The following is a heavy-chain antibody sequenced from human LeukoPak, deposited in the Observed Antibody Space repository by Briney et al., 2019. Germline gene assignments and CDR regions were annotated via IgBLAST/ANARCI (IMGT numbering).Heavy chain of an antibody. V-gene: IGHV4-59*01. CDR1: GGSISSYY. D-gene: IGHD3-22*01. Sequence: SSETLSLTCTVSGGSISSYYWNWIRQPPGKGLEWIGNIYYSGSTNYNPSLKSRVTISVDTSKNQFSLKLSSVAAADTAVYYWARGDSYYAGSCLNWFDPWGQGTLVTVSS. J-gene: IGHJ5*02. CDR2: IYYSGST. CDR3: ARGDSYYAGSCLNWFDP.